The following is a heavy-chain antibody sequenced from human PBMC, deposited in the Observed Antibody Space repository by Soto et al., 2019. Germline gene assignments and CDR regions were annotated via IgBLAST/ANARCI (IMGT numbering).Heavy chain of an antibody. V-gene: IGHV1-8*01. Sequence: ASVKVSCKASGYTFTSYDINWVRQATGQGLEWMGWMNPNSGNTGYAQKFQGRVTMTRNTSISTAYMELSSLRSEDTAVYYCARGNIEYGDYDVDYWGQGTLVTVSS. D-gene: IGHD4-17*01. CDR3: ARGNIEYGDYDVDY. J-gene: IGHJ4*02. CDR2: MNPNSGNT. CDR1: GYTFTSYD.